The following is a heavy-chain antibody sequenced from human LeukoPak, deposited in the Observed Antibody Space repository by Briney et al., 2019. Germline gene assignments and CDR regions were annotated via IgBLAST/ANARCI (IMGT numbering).Heavy chain of an antibody. Sequence: SVKVSCKASGGTFSSYAISWVRQAPGQGLEWMGGIIPIFGTANYAQKFQGRVTITTDESTSTAYMELSSLRSEDTAVYYYARAGVDYYDSSGYFPTHYYYYYMDVWGKGTTVTVSS. J-gene: IGHJ6*03. CDR3: ARAGVDYYDSSGYFPTHYYYYYMDV. D-gene: IGHD3-22*01. CDR1: GGTFSSYA. CDR2: IIPIFGTA. V-gene: IGHV1-69*05.